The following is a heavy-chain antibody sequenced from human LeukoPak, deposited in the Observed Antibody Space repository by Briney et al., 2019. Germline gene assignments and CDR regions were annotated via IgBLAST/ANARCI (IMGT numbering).Heavy chain of an antibody. V-gene: IGHV4-39*07. Sequence: SETLSLTCTVSGGSISSGSYYWSWIRQPPGKGLGWIGSIYHSGSTYYNPSLKSRVTISVDTSKNQFSLKLSSVTAADTAVYYCARRTWARVDYSPSWFDPWGQGTLVTVSS. CDR3: ARRTWARVDYSPSWFDP. J-gene: IGHJ5*02. CDR1: GGSISSGSYY. D-gene: IGHD4-11*01. CDR2: IYHSGST.